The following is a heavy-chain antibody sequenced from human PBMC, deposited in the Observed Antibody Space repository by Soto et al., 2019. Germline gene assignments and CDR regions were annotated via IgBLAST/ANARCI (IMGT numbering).Heavy chain of an antibody. V-gene: IGHV3-30-3*01. D-gene: IGHD6-13*01. CDR1: GFTFSSYA. J-gene: IGHJ4*02. CDR2: ISYDGSNK. Sequence: PGGSLRLSCAASGFTFSSYAMHWVRQAPGKGLEWVAVISYDGSNKYYADSVKGRFTISRDNSKNTLYLQMNSLRAEDTAVYYCARGGRAAAGTFVAGPRDGTRGGHFDYWGQGTLVTVSS. CDR3: ARGGRAAAGTFVAGPRDGTRGGHFDY.